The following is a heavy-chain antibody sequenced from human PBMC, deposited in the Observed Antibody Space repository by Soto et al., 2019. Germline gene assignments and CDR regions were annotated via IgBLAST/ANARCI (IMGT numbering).Heavy chain of an antibody. Sequence: EVQLLESGGGLVQPGGSLRLSCAASGFTFSSYAMSWVRQAPGKGLEWVSAISGSGGSTYYADSVKGRFTISRDNSKNALYVHLNILRGEDTAVYYCAKTLYYYDSSGYQWGQGTLVTVSS. D-gene: IGHD3-22*01. CDR2: ISGSGGST. V-gene: IGHV3-23*01. J-gene: IGHJ4*02. CDR1: GFTFSSYA. CDR3: AKTLYYYDSSGYQ.